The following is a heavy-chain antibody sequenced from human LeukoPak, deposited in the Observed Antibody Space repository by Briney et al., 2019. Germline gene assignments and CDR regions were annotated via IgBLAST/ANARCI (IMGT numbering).Heavy chain of an antibody. D-gene: IGHD4-17*01. CDR3: TTTYGDYKID. CDR2: IKSKTDGGTT. J-gene: IGHJ4*02. CDR1: RFTFSNAW. Sequence: PGGSLRLSCVASRFTFSNAWMSWVRQDPGKGLEWVGRIKSKTDGGTTDYAAPVKGRFTISRDDSKNTLYLQMNSLKTEDTAVYYCTTTYGDYKIDWGQGTLVTVSS. V-gene: IGHV3-15*01.